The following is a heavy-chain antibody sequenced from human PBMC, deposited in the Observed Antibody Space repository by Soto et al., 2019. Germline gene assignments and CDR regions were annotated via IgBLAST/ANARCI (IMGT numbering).Heavy chain of an antibody. D-gene: IGHD6-19*01. CDR2: IYYSGST. CDR1: GGSISSYY. CDR3: ARDHRSGWSFDY. V-gene: IGHV4-59*01. Sequence: LSLTCTVSGGSISSYYWSWIRQPPGKGLEWIGYIYYSGSTNYNPSLKSRVTISVDTSKNQFSLKLSSVTAADTAVYYCARDHRSGWSFDYWGQGTLVTVSS. J-gene: IGHJ4*02.